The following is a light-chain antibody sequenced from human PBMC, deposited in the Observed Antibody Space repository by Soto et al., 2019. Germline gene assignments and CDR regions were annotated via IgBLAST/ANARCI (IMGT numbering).Light chain of an antibody. Sequence: SYELTQPPSVSVSPGQTARITCSGEALSKQYAYWYQQKPGQAPVVVIYKDNERPSGIPERFSGSSSGTTVTLTISGDQAEDEADYYCQSADSSGTYVVFGGGTKLTVL. CDR3: QSADSSGTYVV. CDR2: KDN. V-gene: IGLV3-25*03. J-gene: IGLJ2*01. CDR1: ALSKQY.